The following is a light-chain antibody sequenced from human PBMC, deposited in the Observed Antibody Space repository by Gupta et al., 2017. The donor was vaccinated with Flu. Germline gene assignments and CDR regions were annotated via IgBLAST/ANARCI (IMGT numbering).Light chain of an antibody. Sequence: DIQMTQSPSTLSAFVGDRVTITCRASQTISGWLAWYQQKPGKAPKLLVYQAPTLESGVPSRFSGSGSGTEFTLTISSLQPDDFATYYCQQYSSYTWTFGQGTKVEIK. V-gene: IGKV1-5*03. CDR3: QQYSSYTWT. J-gene: IGKJ1*01. CDR2: QAP. CDR1: QTISGW.